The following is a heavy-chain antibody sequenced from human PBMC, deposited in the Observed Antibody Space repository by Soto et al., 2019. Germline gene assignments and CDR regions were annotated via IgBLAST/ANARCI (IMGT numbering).Heavy chain of an antibody. Sequence: SETLSLTCAVYGGSFSGYYWSWIRQPPGKGLEWIGEINHSGSTNYNPSLKSRVTISVDTSKNQFSLKLSSVTAADTAVYYCARRPSSSWDYYYGMDVWGQGTTVTVSS. CDR3: ARRPSSSWDYYYGMDV. CDR2: INHSGST. CDR1: GGSFSGYY. V-gene: IGHV4-34*01. J-gene: IGHJ6*02. D-gene: IGHD6-13*01.